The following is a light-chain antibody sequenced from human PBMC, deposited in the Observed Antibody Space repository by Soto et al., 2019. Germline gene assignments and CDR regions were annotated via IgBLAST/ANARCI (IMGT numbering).Light chain of an antibody. V-gene: IGLV1-44*01. CDR2: ENN. J-gene: IGLJ1*01. CDR3: AGWDGSLKGFV. Sequence: QSALTQPPSASGAPGQRVTISCSGSASNIGRDPVNWYQQVPGTAPKLLIYENNHRPSGVPDRFSGSKSGTSASLVISGLQSGDEAEYFCAGWDGSLKGFVFGTGSKVTGL. CDR1: ASNIGRDP.